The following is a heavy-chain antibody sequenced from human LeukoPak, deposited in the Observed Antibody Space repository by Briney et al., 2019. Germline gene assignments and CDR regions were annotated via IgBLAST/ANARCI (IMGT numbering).Heavy chain of an antibody. CDR2: ISGSGGNT. Sequence: GGSLRLSCAASGFTFSSYSMNWVRQAPGKGLEWVSAISGSGGNTYYADSVKGRFTISRDNSKNTLYLQMNSLRAEDTAVYYCAKVGGGNSYYFDYWGQGTLVTVSS. CDR3: AKVGGGNSYYFDY. J-gene: IGHJ4*02. V-gene: IGHV3-23*01. CDR1: GFTFSSYS. D-gene: IGHD4-23*01.